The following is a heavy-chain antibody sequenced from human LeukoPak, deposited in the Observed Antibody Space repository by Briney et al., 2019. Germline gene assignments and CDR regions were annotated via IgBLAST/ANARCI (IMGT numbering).Heavy chain of an antibody. CDR3: ARHLLSSGYYSLFDY. D-gene: IGHD3-22*01. CDR2: IYASGST. CDR1: GGSISSYY. V-gene: IGHV4-4*07. Sequence: SETLSLTCTVSGGSISSYYWSWIRQPAGKGLEWIGRIYASGSTNYNPSLKSRVTISVDKSKNQSSLRLSSVTAADTAVYYCARHLLSSGYYSLFDYWGQGTLVTVSS. J-gene: IGHJ4*02.